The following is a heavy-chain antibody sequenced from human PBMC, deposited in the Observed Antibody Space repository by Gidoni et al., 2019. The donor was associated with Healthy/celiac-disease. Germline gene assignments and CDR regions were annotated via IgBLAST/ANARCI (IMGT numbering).Heavy chain of an antibody. V-gene: IGHV4-34*01. Sequence: QVPLQQCGAGLLKPSETLSLTCAVYGGSFSAYYWSWIRPPPGKGLEWMGEINHSGSPNYNPSHKSRVTISVDTSKNQFSLKLSSVTAADTAVYYCARGRRYDFWSGHRKAYYYGMDVWGQGTTVTVSS. CDR3: ARGRRYDFWSGHRKAYYYGMDV. D-gene: IGHD3-3*01. J-gene: IGHJ6*02. CDR2: INHSGSP. CDR1: GGSFSAYY.